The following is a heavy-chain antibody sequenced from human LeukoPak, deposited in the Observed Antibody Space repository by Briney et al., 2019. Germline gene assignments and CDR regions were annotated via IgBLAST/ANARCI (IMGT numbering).Heavy chain of an antibody. CDR3: ARQIVGATNRFDY. Sequence: SGTLSLTCGVSGGSISNTNWWSWVRQPPGKGLEWIGSIYYSGSTYYNPSLKSRVTISVDPSMNQFSLKLSSVTAADTAVCYCARQIVGATNRFDYWGQGTLVTVSS. D-gene: IGHD1-26*01. CDR2: IYYSGST. J-gene: IGHJ4*02. V-gene: IGHV4-4*02. CDR1: GGSISNTNW.